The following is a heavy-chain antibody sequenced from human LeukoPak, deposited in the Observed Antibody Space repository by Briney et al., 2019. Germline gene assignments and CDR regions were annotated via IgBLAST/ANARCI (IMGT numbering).Heavy chain of an antibody. CDR1: GFTFDDYA. Sequence: PGGSLRLSCAASGFTFDDYAMYWVRQAPGKGLEWVSGISWNSVGIGYADSVRGRFTISRDNARNSLYLQMNSLRAEDTAVYCCARIFVGSGRPPAEETDYWGQGTLVTVSS. D-gene: IGHD3-10*01. J-gene: IGHJ4*02. CDR2: ISWNSVGI. CDR3: ARIFVGSGRPPAEETDY. V-gene: IGHV3-9*01.